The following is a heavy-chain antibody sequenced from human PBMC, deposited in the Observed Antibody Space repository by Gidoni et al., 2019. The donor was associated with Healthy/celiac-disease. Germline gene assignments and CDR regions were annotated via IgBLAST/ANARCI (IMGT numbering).Heavy chain of an antibody. CDR1: GFPFRSSA. Sequence: EVQLLEYGGGLVQPGGSLRLSCAASGFPFRSSAMSWVRPAPGKGLEWVSGISGSGGSTYYADSVKGRFTISRDNSKNTLYLQMNSLRAEDTAVYYCAKDGAGSSWYYYYYMDVWGKGTTVTVSS. D-gene: IGHD6-13*01. J-gene: IGHJ6*03. CDR3: AKDGAGSSWYYYYYMDV. CDR2: ISGSGGST. V-gene: IGHV3-23*01.